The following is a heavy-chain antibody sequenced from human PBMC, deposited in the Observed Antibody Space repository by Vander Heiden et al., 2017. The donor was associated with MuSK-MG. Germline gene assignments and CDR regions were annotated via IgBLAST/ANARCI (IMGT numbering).Heavy chain of an antibody. Sequence: EVQLLESGGGLVQPGGSLRLSCAASGFSFSNFAMSWVRQAPGKGLEWVSLIFGGGNDPKYADSVRGRFSISRDNAKNTLYLQMNSLRVEDTAVYHCVKDQGAIYEDYHMDVWGKGTTVTVSS. CDR2: IFGGGNDP. CDR3: VKDQGAIYEDYHMDV. V-gene: IGHV3-23*01. CDR1: GFSFSNFA. D-gene: IGHD3-22*01. J-gene: IGHJ6*03.